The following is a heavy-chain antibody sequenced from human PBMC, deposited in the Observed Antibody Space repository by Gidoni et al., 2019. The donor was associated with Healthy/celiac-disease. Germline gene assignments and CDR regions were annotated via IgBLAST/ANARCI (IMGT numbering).Heavy chain of an antibody. CDR2: ISGSVGST. CDR3: AKGAAAPASSDWFDP. CDR1: GLTCSSSA. V-gene: IGHV3-23*01. D-gene: IGHD6-6*01. Sequence: EGQLLESGGGLVQPGGALGRSWGASGLTCSSSAMSWVRQAPGKGLVFVSAISGSVGSTYYADSVKGRFTISRDNSKTTLYLQMNSLRAEDTAVYSCAKGAAAPASSDWFDPWGQGTLVTVSS. J-gene: IGHJ5*02.